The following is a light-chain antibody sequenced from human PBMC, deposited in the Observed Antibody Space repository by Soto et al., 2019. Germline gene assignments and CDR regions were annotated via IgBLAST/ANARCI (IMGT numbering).Light chain of an antibody. CDR2: EVS. CDR1: SNYNL. V-gene: IGLV2-23*02. CDR3: CSYPGSSILYV. Sequence: SALHQPSSVSGAPVQAITLSCPGTSNYNLVSWYQQHPGKAPKLVIYEVSERPSGVSNRFSGSKSGNTASLTISGLQAEDEADSYCCSYPGSSILYVFGTGTKVTVL. J-gene: IGLJ1*01.